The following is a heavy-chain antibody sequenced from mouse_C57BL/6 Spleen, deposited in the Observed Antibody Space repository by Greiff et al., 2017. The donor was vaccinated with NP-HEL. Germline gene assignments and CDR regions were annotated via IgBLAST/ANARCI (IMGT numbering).Heavy chain of an antibody. Sequence: VKLQESGPGLVQPSQSLSITCTVSGFSLTSYGVHWVRQSPGKGLEWLGVIWRGGSTDYNAAFMSRLSITKDNSKSQVFFKMNSLQADDTAIYYCAKNSDGSLYFDYWGQGTTLTVSS. V-gene: IGHV2-5*01. D-gene: IGHD2-3*01. J-gene: IGHJ2*01. CDR1: GFSLTSYG. CDR3: AKNSDGSLYFDY. CDR2: IWRGGST.